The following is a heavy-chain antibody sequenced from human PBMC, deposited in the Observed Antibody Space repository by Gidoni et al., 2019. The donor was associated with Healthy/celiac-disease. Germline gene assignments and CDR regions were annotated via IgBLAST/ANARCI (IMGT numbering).Heavy chain of an antibody. CDR1: GFTFRTYS. CDR2: ISSTSSTI. CDR3: TRDRRNWLDP. V-gene: IGHV3-48*04. J-gene: IGHJ5*02. Sequence: EVQLVESGGGFVQPGGSLRLSCAASGFTFRTYSRNWVRQAPGKGLEWVSYISSTSSTIDYADSVRGRFTISRDNAKNSLDLQMNSLRAEDTAVYYCTRDRRNWLDPWGQGTLVTVSS.